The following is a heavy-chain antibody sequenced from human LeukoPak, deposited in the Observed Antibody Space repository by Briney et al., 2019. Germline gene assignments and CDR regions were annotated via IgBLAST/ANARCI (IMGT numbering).Heavy chain of an antibody. V-gene: IGHV4-31*03. CDR1: GGSISSGGYY. J-gene: IGHJ6*03. CDR3: ASGRYYDFWSGYPRYYYYYMDV. D-gene: IGHD3-3*01. Sequence: SETLSLTCTVSGGSISSGGYYWSWIRRHPGKGLEWIGYIYYSGSTYYNPSLKSRVTISVDTSKNQFSLKLSSVTAADTAVYYCASGRYYDFWSGYPRYYYYYMDVWGKGTTVTVSS. CDR2: IYYSGST.